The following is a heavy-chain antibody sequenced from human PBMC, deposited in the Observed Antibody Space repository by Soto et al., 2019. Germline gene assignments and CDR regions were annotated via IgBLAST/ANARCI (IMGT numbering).Heavy chain of an antibody. CDR3: VKNSGWFNS. CDR1: GFSLSSYM. V-gene: IGHV3-48*01. CDR2: ISNTGRTT. Sequence: GGSLRLSCAASGFSLSSYMMNWVRQAPGQGLEWIAYISNTGRTTYYADSVRGRFSISRDNSKNMVYLQMDSLRVDDTAIYYCVKNSGWFNSWGQGSLVTVSS. J-gene: IGHJ5*01. D-gene: IGHD3-10*01.